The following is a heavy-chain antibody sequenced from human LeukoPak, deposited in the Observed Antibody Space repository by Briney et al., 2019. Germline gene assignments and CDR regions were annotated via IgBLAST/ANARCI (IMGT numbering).Heavy chain of an antibody. CDR1: GFTFSSYG. V-gene: IGHV3-33*01. Sequence: GGSLRLSCAASGFTFSSYGMHGVRQAPAKGLEWVAVIWYDGSNKYYADSVKGRFTISRDNSKNTLYLQMNSLRAEDTAVYYCARDGGSGWLYYYYGMDVWGQGTTVTVSS. CDR3: ARDGGSGWLYYYYGMDV. D-gene: IGHD6-19*01. J-gene: IGHJ6*02. CDR2: IWYDGSNK.